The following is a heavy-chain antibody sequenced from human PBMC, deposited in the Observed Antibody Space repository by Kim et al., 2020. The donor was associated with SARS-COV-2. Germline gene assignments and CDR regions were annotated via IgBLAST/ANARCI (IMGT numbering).Heavy chain of an antibody. J-gene: IGHJ3*02. CDR2: IVVGSGNT. CDR3: WREVVVPAAKDTDAFDI. V-gene: IGHV1-58*01. CDR1: GFTFTSSA. Sequence: SVKVSCKASGFTFTSSAVQWVRQARGQRLEWIGWIVVGSGNTNYAQKFQERVTITRDMSTSTAYMELSSLRSEDTAVYYCWREVVVPAAKDTDAFDIWGQGTMVTVSS. D-gene: IGHD2-2*01.